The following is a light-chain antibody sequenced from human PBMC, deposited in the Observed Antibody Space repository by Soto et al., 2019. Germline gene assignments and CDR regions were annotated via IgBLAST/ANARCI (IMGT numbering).Light chain of an antibody. CDR2: GAS. V-gene: IGKV3D-15*01. CDR1: QNIGSN. Sequence: EIVMTQSPATLSASPGERATLSCTASQNIGSNLAWYQQKPGQAPRLLTYGASTRATGTPARFSGSGSGTEFTLTITSLQSEDFALFHCQQYNTWPLTFGGGTKVDIK. CDR3: QQYNTWPLT. J-gene: IGKJ4*01.